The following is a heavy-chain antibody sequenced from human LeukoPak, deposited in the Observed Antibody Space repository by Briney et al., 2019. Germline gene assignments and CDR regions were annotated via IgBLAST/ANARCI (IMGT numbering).Heavy chain of an antibody. CDR1: GFTFSNYW. Sequence: PGGSLRLSCAASGFTFSNYWMSWVRQAPGKGLEWVANIKQDGSEEYYVDSVKGRFTISRDNAKNSLYLQMSSLGAEDTAVYYCATSAGIFDYWGQGTLVTVSS. V-gene: IGHV3-7*02. J-gene: IGHJ4*02. CDR3: ATSAGIFDY. D-gene: IGHD6-13*01. CDR2: IKQDGSEE.